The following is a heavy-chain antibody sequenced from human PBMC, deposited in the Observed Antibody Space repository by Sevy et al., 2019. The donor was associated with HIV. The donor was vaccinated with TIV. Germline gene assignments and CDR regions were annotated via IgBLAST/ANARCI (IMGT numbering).Heavy chain of an antibody. CDR1: GASISSHY. CDR3: ARALRPYSFDTSTYFDY. V-gene: IGHV4-59*11. CDR2: IYYSGST. Sequence: SDTLSLTCTVSGASISSHYWSWIRQPPGKGLEWIGYIYYSGSTNYNPSLKSRVTMSVDTSKNQFSLKLRSVTAADTAMYYCARALRPYSFDTSTYFDYWGQGTLVTVSS. D-gene: IGHD3-22*01. J-gene: IGHJ4*02.